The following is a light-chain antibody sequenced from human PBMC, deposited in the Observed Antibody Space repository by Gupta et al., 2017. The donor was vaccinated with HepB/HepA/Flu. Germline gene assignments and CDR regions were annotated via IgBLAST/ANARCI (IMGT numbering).Light chain of an antibody. V-gene: IGKV3-20*01. J-gene: IGKJ4*01. Sequence: IVLTPSPGTLSLSPGERATLSCRASQTIRSNYVACYQQKPGQAPRLLIYGASNRAMGVPDRFTGSWSGPDFTLIINRLEPEDSALYYCQQYSNSGLTFGGGTKVEIK. CDR1: QTIRSNY. CDR2: GAS. CDR3: QQYSNSGLT.